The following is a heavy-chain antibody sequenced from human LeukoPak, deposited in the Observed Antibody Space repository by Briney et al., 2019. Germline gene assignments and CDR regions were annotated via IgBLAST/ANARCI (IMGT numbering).Heavy chain of an antibody. Sequence: PSDTLSLTCTVSGGSISPYYWSWIRQPPGKGLEWIGYVYYSGSTNYNLSLRSRVTISVDTSKNQFSLKLSSVTAADTAVYYCARSHGSGSYYNLNDYWGQGTLVTVSS. J-gene: IGHJ4*02. CDR1: GGSISPYY. D-gene: IGHD3-10*01. V-gene: IGHV4-59*07. CDR2: VYYSGST. CDR3: ARSHGSGSYYNLNDY.